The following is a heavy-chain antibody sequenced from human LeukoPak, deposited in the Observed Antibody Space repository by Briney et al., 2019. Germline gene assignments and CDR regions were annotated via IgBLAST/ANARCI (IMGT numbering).Heavy chain of an antibody. CDR1: GFTVSSKY. D-gene: IGHD6-19*01. CDR3: ASRVRLAGTESGFDY. CDR2: IYSADTT. Sequence: GGSLRLSCAASGFTVSSKYMSWVRQAPGKGLEWVLVIYSADTTYYADSVKGRFTIFIDSSKNTLYLQMNSLRVEDTAVYYCASRVRLAGTESGFDYWGQGTLVTVSS. V-gene: IGHV3-66*01. J-gene: IGHJ4*02.